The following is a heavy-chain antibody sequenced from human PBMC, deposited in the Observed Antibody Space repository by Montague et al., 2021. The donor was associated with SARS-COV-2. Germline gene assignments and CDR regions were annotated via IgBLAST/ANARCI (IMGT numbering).Heavy chain of an antibody. Sequence: SLRLSCAASRFTFSIYWMSWVRLAPGKGLEWVANIKGDGSQKYHVDSVKGRFTISRDNAKNSLYLQMNSLRAEDTAVYYCARQYYYVRSGYYSDAFDIWGQGTMVTVSS. CDR1: RFTFSIYW. CDR3: ARQYYYVRSGYYSDAFDI. J-gene: IGHJ3*02. D-gene: IGHD3-22*01. V-gene: IGHV3-7*01. CDR2: IKGDGSQK.